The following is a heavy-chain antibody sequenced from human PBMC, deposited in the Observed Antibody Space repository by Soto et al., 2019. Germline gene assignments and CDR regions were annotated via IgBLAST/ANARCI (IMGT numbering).Heavy chain of an antibody. V-gene: IGHV3-30*04. CDR3: AKASRDIVGPPNDY. D-gene: IGHD2-15*01. Sequence: GGSLRLSCAASGFTFSSYAMHWVRQAPGKGLEWVAVISYDGSNKYYADSVKGRFTISRDNSKNTLYLQMNSLRAEDTAVYYCAKASRDIVGPPNDYWGQGTLVTVSS. CDR1: GFTFSSYA. J-gene: IGHJ4*02. CDR2: ISYDGSNK.